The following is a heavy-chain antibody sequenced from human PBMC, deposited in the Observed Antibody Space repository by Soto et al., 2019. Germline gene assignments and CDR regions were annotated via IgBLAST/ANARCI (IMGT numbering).Heavy chain of an antibody. CDR3: ATSYGNAWYTY. CDR2: VHYSGSI. Sequence: SETLSLTCTVSGGSISYEYYHWTWIRQSPEKGLEWIGYVHYSGSINYNPSFKSRVTISVDRSKNQFTLQLTSVTAEDTAVYYCATSYGNAWYTYWGQGTQVTVSS. D-gene: IGHD6-13*01. CDR1: GGSISYEYYH. J-gene: IGHJ4*02. V-gene: IGHV4-61*01.